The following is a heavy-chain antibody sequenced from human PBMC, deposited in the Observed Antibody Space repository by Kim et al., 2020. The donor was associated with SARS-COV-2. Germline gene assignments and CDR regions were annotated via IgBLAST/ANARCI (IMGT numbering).Heavy chain of an antibody. CDR2: IYYSGST. Sequence: SETLSLTCTVSGGSISSSSYYWGWIRQPPGKGLEWIGSIYYSGSTYYNPSLKRRVTISVDTSKNQFSLKLSSVTAADTAVYYCARRNAVRGHDILTGYYTGVNYFDYWVQGSLFTVSS. CDR1: GGSISSSSYY. CDR3: ARRNAVRGHDILTGYYTGVNYFDY. J-gene: IGHJ4*02. V-gene: IGHV4-39*01. D-gene: IGHD3-9*01.